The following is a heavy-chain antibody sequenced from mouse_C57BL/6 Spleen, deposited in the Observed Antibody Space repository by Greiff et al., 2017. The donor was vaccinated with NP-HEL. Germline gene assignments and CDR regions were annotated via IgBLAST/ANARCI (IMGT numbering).Heavy chain of an antibody. D-gene: IGHD2-5*01. J-gene: IGHJ2*01. CDR2: IYPGGGYT. CDR3: ARSLGYYSNYEYYFDY. Sequence: QVHVKQSGAELVRPGTSVKMSCKASGYTFTNYWIGWAKQRPGHGLEWIGDIYPGGGYTNYNEKFKGKATLTADKSSSTAYMQFSSLTSEDSAIYYCARSLGYYSNYEYYFDYWGQGTTLTVSS. CDR1: GYTFTNYW. V-gene: IGHV1-63*01.